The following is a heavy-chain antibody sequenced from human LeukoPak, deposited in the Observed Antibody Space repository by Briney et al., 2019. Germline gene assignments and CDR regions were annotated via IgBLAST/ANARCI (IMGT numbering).Heavy chain of an antibody. CDR2: MNPNSGNT. J-gene: IGHJ3*02. D-gene: IGHD6-19*01. V-gene: IGHV1-8*02. CDR1: GYTFTSYD. CDR3: ARLYSSGWWSAFDI. Sequence: VASVKVSCKASGYTFTSYDINWVRQATGQGLEWMGWMNPNSGNTGYAQKFQGRVTMTRNTSISTAYMELSSLRSEDTAVYYCARLYSSGWWSAFDIWGQGTMVTVSS.